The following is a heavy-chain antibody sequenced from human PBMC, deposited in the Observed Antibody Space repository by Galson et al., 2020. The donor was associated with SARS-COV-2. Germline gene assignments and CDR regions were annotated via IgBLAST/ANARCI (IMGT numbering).Heavy chain of an antibody. J-gene: IGHJ3*01. CDR3: ASAAHYDDSSGYYYSEAFDV. Sequence: GGSLRLSCAASGFTFSSYDMHWVRQATGKGLEWVSAIGTAGDTYYPGSVKGRFTISRENAKNSLYLQMNSLRAGDTAVYYCASAAHYDDSSGYYYSEAFDVWGQGTMVTVSS. CDR1: GFTFSSYD. D-gene: IGHD3-22*01. CDR2: IGTAGDT. V-gene: IGHV3-13*01.